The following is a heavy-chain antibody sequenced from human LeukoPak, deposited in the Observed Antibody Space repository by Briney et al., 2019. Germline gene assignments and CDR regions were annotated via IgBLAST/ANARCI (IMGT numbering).Heavy chain of an antibody. CDR1: GFSFSTYA. D-gene: IGHD6-13*01. CDR3: VKDPGYSSSWRYYFDY. CDR2: IIGSDG. J-gene: IGHJ4*02. Sequence: GGSLRLSCPASGFSFSTYAMSWVRQAPGKGLEWVSAIIGSDGYYADSVKGRFTISRDNSKNMIYLQMNSLRAEDTAVYYCVKDPGYSSSWRYYFDYWGQGTLVTVSS. V-gene: IGHV3-23*01.